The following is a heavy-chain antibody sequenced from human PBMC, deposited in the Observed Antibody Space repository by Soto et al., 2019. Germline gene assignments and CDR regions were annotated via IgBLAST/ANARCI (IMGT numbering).Heavy chain of an antibody. D-gene: IGHD3-22*01. Sequence: MRLSCAASGFTFSSYAMSWVRQAPGKGLEWVSGINGIGGSTHYADSVKGRFTISRDNSKNTLYLQMNSLRAEDTGVYYCAKDRYYDNLNWFDPWGQGTLVTVSS. V-gene: IGHV3-23*01. CDR1: GFTFSSYA. J-gene: IGHJ5*02. CDR2: INGIGGST. CDR3: AKDRYYDNLNWFDP.